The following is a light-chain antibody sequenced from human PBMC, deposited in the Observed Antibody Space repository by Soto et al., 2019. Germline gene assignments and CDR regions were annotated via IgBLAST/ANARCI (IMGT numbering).Light chain of an antibody. CDR1: SSDVGGYNY. J-gene: IGLJ2*01. CDR2: DVS. Sequence: QSALTQPRSVSGSPGQSVTISCTGTSSDVGGYNYVSWYQQHPGKAPKLMIYDVSKRPSGVPDRFSGSKSGNPASLTISGLQAEDEADYYCCSYAGSYNVVFGGGTKLTVL. V-gene: IGLV2-11*01. CDR3: CSYAGSYNVV.